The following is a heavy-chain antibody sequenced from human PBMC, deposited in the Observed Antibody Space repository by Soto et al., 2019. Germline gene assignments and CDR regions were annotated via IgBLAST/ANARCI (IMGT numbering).Heavy chain of an antibody. CDR1: GFTFSDYY. V-gene: IGHV3-11*01. CDR3: ASGTNGAFFVY. Sequence: PGGSLRLSCAASGFTFSDYYMSWIRQAPGKGLEWVSYISSRSSTIFYADSVKGLFTISRDNVKNSLYLQMNSLRAEDTAVYYCASGTNGAFFVYWGQGILVTVS. J-gene: IGHJ4*02. D-gene: IGHD2-8*01. CDR2: ISSRSSTI.